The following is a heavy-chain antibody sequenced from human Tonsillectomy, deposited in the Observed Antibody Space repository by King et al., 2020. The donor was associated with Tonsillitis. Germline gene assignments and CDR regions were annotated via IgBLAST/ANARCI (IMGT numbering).Heavy chain of an antibody. V-gene: IGHV3-21*01. CDR3: ARGATPGVTMGTIDY. CDR1: GFTFSTHS. Sequence: VQLVESGGGLVKPGGSLRLSCAASGFTFSTHSLNWVRQAPGKELEWVSFISSSGTFIHYAISVKGRFTISRDNAKSSVYLAMNSLRAEDTAMYYCARGATPGVTMGTIDYWGQGILVTVSS. CDR2: ISSSGTFI. D-gene: IGHD4/OR15-4a*01. J-gene: IGHJ4*02.